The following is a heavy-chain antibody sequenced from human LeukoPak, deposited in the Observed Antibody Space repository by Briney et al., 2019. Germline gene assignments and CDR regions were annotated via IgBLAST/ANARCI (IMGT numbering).Heavy chain of an antibody. Sequence: GGSLRLSCAASGFTFSSYAMHWVRQAPGKGLEWVAVISYDGSNKYYADSVKGRFTISRDNSKNTLYLQMNSLRAEDTAVYYCARADGGDAFDIWGQGTMVTVSS. CDR3: ARADGGDAFDI. D-gene: IGHD4-23*01. V-gene: IGHV3-30*14. CDR1: GFTFSSYA. J-gene: IGHJ3*02. CDR2: ISYDGSNK.